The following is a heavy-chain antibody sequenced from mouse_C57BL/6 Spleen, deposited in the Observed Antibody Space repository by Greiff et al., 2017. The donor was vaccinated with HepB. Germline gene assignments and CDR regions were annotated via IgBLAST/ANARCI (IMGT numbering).Heavy chain of an antibody. J-gene: IGHJ2*01. Sequence: EVQLQESGPGLVKPSQSLSLTCSVTGYSITSGYYWNWIRQFPGNKLEWMGYISYDGSNNYNPSLKNRISITRDTSKNQFFLKLNSVTTEDTATYYCARGRIYDGYYPSYYFDYWGQGTTLTVSS. D-gene: IGHD2-3*01. V-gene: IGHV3-6*01. CDR2: ISYDGSN. CDR1: GYSITSGYY. CDR3: ARGRIYDGYYPSYYFDY.